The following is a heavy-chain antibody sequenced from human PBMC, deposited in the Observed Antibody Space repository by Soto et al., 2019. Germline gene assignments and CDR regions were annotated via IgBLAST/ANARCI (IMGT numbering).Heavy chain of an antibody. CDR2: IKEDGSEK. Sequence: VGTLRLSCITSGFTFNNYWMTLVRQAPGKGLEWVATIKEDGSEKYYGDSLRGRFTISRDNAENSLYLQMNSLRAEDTAVYYCVRARVDYWGQGSLGTVSS. V-gene: IGHV3-7*04. J-gene: IGHJ4*02. CDR3: VRARVDY. CDR1: GFTFNNYW.